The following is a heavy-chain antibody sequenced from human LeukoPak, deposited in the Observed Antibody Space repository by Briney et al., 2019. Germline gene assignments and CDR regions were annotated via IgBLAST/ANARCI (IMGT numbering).Heavy chain of an antibody. CDR1: GGSISSGGYY. Sequence: PSETLSLTCTVSGGSISSGGYYWSWIRQHPGKGLEWIGYIYYSGSTYYNPSLKSRVTISVDTSKNQFSLKLSSVTAADTAVYYCARDNYDSSGYYFGYWGQGTLVTLSS. J-gene: IGHJ4*02. CDR3: ARDNYDSSGYYFGY. D-gene: IGHD3-22*01. V-gene: IGHV4-31*03. CDR2: IYYSGST.